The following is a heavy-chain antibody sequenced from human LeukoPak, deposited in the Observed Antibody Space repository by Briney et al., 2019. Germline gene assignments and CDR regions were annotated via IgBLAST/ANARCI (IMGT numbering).Heavy chain of an antibody. CDR3: ARRSSGWKQYYFDY. D-gene: IGHD6-19*01. Sequence: ASVKVSCKASGYSFTNYDINWVRQATGQGLEWMGWMNPNSGSTGYAQKFQGRVTITRNTSISTAYMELSSLRSEDTAVYYCARRSSGWKQYYFDYWGQGALVTVSS. J-gene: IGHJ4*02. CDR2: MNPNSGST. V-gene: IGHV1-8*03. CDR1: GYSFTNYD.